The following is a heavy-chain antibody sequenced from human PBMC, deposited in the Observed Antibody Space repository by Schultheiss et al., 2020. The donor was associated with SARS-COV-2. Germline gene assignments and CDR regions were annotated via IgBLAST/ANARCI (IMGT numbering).Heavy chain of an antibody. D-gene: IGHD3-10*01. CDR2: IYYSGST. V-gene: IGHV4-38-2*01. J-gene: IGHJ6*02. CDR3: ASWDYYGSGSCMDV. CDR1: GYSISSGYY. Sequence: SETLSLTCAVSGYSISSGYYWGWIRQPPGKGLEWIGYIYYSGSTNYNPSLKSRVTISVDTSKNQFSLKLSSVTAADTAVYYCASWDYYGSGSCMDVWGQGTTVTVSS.